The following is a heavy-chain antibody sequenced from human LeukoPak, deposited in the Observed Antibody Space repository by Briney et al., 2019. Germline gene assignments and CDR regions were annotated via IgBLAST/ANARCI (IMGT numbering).Heavy chain of an antibody. CDR3: ARAGAHSGSYSGFDY. D-gene: IGHD1-26*01. CDR1: GGSFSDYY. CDR2: INHGGST. Sequence: SETLSLTCAVYGGSFSDYYWSWIRQPPGKGLEWIGEINHGGSTNYHPSLKSRVTISVDTSKNQFSLRLRPVTAADTAVYYCARAGAHSGSYSGFDYWGQGTLVTVSS. J-gene: IGHJ4*02. V-gene: IGHV4-34*01.